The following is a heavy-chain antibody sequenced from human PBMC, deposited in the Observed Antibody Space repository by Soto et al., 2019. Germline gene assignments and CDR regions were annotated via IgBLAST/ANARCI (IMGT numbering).Heavy chain of an antibody. J-gene: IGHJ4*02. CDR1: GDTFSTYI. Sequence: SVKVSCKAPGDTFSTYIISWVRQAPGQGLEWMGRIIPIPDITNYAQKFQGRVTVTADRSTSTAYMELSSLRSEDTAVYYCAREGGTAAVADNWGQGTLVTVSS. CDR2: IIPIPDIT. V-gene: IGHV1-69*04. D-gene: IGHD6-19*01. CDR3: AREGGTAAVADN.